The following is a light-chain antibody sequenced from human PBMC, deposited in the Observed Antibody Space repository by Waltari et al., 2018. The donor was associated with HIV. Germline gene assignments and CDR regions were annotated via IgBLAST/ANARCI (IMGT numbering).Light chain of an antibody. Sequence: QSVLTQPPSASGTPGQRATISCSGSNSNIGSKDAHCFQHLPGTAPKLLIYRTIQRRSGVPDRFSGSKSGTSASLAISGLRSDDEADYYCAAWDDTLSSYVFGTGTTVTV. V-gene: IGLV1-47*01. CDR3: AAWDDTLSSYV. CDR2: RTI. CDR1: NSNIGSKD. J-gene: IGLJ1*01.